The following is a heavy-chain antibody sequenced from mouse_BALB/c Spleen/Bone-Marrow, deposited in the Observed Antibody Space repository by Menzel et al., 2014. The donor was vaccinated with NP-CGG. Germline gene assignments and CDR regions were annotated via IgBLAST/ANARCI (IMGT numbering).Heavy chain of an antibody. CDR1: GFDFSRDW. J-gene: IGHJ3*01. CDR3: ARQYGNYWFAY. CDR2: INPDSSTI. D-gene: IGHD2-10*02. Sequence: EVKLLESGGGLVQPGGSLKLSCAASGFDFSRDWMTWVRQAPGKGLEWIGEINPDSSTINYAPSLKDKFIISRDNAKNTLDLQMSKARSEDTALYYCARQYGNYWFAYWGQGTLVTVSA. V-gene: IGHV4-1*02.